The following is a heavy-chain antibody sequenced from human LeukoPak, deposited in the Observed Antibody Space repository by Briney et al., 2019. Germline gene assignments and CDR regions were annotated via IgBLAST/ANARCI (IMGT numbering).Heavy chain of an antibody. V-gene: IGHV4-61*03. J-gene: IGHJ3*02. CDR2: IYYTGST. Sequence: SETLSLTCTVSGGSVSSNTYYWSWSRQPPGKGLEWIAYIYYTGSTTYNPYLKSRVTISVDTSKNHFSLRLTSVTAADTAVYYCARTTSRDVFDIWGQGTTVTVFS. CDR1: GGSVSSNTYY. D-gene: IGHD1-1*01. CDR3: ARTTSRDVFDI.